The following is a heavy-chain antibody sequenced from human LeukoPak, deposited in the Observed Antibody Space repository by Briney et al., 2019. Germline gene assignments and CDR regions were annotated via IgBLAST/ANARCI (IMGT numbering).Heavy chain of an antibody. CDR2: IIPIFGTT. CDR1: GYTFTSYY. V-gene: IGHV1-69*06. CDR3: ARVVGLTGYSSSWYSGYYYYMDV. J-gene: IGHJ6*03. D-gene: IGHD6-13*01. Sequence: SVKISCKASGYTFTSYYMHWVRQAPGQGLEWMGGIIPIFGTTNYAQKFQDRVTITADKSTSTAYMELSSLRSEDTAVYYCARVVGLTGYSSSWYSGYYYYMDVWGKGTTVTVSS.